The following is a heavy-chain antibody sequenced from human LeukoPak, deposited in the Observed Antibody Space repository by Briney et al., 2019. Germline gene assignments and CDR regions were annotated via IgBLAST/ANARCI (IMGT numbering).Heavy chain of an antibody. CDR2: IYYSGST. CDR1: GGSLSSYY. J-gene: IGHJ4*02. Sequence: SETLSLTCTVSGGSLSSYYWSWIRQPPGKGLEWIGYIYYSGSTNYNPSLKSRVTISVDTSKNQFSPKLSSVTAADTAVYYCARVDDYEVGYWGQGTLVTVSS. V-gene: IGHV4-59*01. CDR3: ARVDDYEVGY. D-gene: IGHD4-17*01.